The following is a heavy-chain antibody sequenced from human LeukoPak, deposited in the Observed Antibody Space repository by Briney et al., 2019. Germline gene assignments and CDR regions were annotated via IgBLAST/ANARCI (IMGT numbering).Heavy chain of an antibody. D-gene: IGHD6-6*01. V-gene: IGHV3-48*01. Sequence: GGSLRLSCAASGFTFSSYSMNWVRQAPGKGLEWVSYISSSSSTIYYADSVKGRFTISRDNAKNSLYLQMNSLRAEDTAVYYCAREAPYSSSSDPIDYWGQGTLVTVSS. CDR1: GFTFSSYS. J-gene: IGHJ4*02. CDR2: ISSSSSTI. CDR3: AREAPYSSSSDPIDY.